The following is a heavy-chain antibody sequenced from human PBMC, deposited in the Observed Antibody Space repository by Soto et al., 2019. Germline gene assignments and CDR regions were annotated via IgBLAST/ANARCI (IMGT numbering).Heavy chain of an antibody. V-gene: IGHV1-2*04. CDR2: INPNSGGT. Sequence: QVQLVQSGAEVKKPGASVKVSCKASGYTFTGYYMHWVRQAPGQGLEWMGWINPNSGGTNYAQKFQGWVTMTRDTSISTAYMELSRLRSDDTAVYYCARDRAASTIFGVVTSPDYFDYWGQGTLVTVSS. J-gene: IGHJ4*02. D-gene: IGHD3-3*01. CDR3: ARDRAASTIFGVVTSPDYFDY. CDR1: GYTFTGYY.